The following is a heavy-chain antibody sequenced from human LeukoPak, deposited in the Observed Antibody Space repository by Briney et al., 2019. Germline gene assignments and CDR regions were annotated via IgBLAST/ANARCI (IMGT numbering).Heavy chain of an antibody. J-gene: IGHJ5*02. D-gene: IGHD6-13*01. V-gene: IGHV1-2*02. Sequence: ASVKVSCKASGYNLTGYYMHWVRQAPGQGLEWMGWINPNSGGTNYAQKFQGRVTMTMDTSISTAYMELSMLRADDTAVYYCARTIASAVNWFDPGGQGTLVTVSS. CDR3: ARTIASAVNWFDP. CDR2: INPNSGGT. CDR1: GYNLTGYY.